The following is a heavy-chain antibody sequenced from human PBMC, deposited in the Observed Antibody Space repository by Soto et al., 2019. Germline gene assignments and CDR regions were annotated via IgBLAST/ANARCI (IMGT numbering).Heavy chain of an antibody. CDR1: GFTFSSYA. Sequence: QVQLVESGGGVVQPGRSLRLSCAASGFTFSSYAMHWVRQAPGKGLEWVAVISYDGSNKYYADSVKVRFTISRDNSKNTLFLKMNSLRGEDTAVYYCARVGRLHYFDYWGQGTLVTVSS. J-gene: IGHJ4*02. CDR2: ISYDGSNK. V-gene: IGHV3-30-3*01. CDR3: ARVGRLHYFDY. D-gene: IGHD4-17*01.